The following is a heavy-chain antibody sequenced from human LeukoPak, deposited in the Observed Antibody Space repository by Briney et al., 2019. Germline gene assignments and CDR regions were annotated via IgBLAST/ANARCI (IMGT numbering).Heavy chain of an antibody. D-gene: IGHD3-22*01. J-gene: IGHJ4*02. CDR3: ARDRPSYYYDLTLDY. CDR1: GYTFTGYY. V-gene: IGHV1-18*04. CDR2: ISAYNGNT. Sequence: ASVKVSCKASGYTFTGYYMHWVRQAPGQGLEWMGWISAYNGNTNYAQKLQGRVTMTTDTSTSTAYMELRSLRSDDTAVYYCARDRPSYYYDLTLDYWGQGTLVTVSS.